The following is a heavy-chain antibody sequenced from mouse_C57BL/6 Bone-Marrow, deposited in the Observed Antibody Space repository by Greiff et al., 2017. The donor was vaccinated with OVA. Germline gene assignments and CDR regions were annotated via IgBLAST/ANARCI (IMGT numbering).Heavy chain of an antibody. Sequence: HVQLKYSGAELVKPGASVKISCKASGFAFSNYLMNWVKQRPGKGLEWIGQIYPGDGDIKYNGKFKGKATLTADKSSSTAYMQFSSLTTEDSAIYSCAGGAYWGQGNTLTVSS. V-gene: IGHV1-80*01. CDR3: AGGAY. CDR2: IYPGDGDI. J-gene: IGHJ2*01. CDR1: GFAFSNYL.